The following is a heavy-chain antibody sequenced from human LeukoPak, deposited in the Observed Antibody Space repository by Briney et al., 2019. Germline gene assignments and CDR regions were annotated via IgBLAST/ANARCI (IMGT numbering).Heavy chain of an antibody. CDR3: ARVRYDGSGYYSIYDY. D-gene: IGHD3-22*01. CDR1: GFTFSSYS. Sequence: SGGSLRLSCAASGFTFSSYSMNWVRQAPGEGLEWVSSITRSSIYIYYADSVKGRFIICRDNAKNSLYLQRNSLRAEDTAVYYCARVRYDGSGYYSIYDYWGQGTLVTVSS. V-gene: IGHV3-21*01. J-gene: IGHJ4*02. CDR2: ITRSSIYI.